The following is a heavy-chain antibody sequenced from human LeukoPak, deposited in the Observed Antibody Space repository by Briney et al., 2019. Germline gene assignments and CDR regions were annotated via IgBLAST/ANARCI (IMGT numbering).Heavy chain of an antibody. V-gene: IGHV3-30*02. CDR1: GFSFSSYG. CDR3: ARDAPPRTTMIADDAFDI. CDR2: IRYDGSNK. Sequence: GGSLRLSSAASGFSFSSYGMHWVRQAPGRALEWVAFIRYDGSNKYYADSVKGRFTISRDNSKNTLYLQMNSLRAEDTAVYYCARDAPPRTTMIADDAFDIWGQGTMVTVSS. D-gene: IGHD3-22*01. J-gene: IGHJ3*02.